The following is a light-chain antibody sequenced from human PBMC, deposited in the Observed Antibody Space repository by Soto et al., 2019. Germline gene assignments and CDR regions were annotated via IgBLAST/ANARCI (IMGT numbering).Light chain of an antibody. CDR2: DTS. J-gene: IGKJ4*01. CDR1: QSVRSY. Sequence: EIVLTQSPATLSLSPGERATLSCRASQSVRSYLGWYQQKPGQAPRLLIFDTSNRATGIPARFSGSGSGTDYTLTISSPEPEDFAVYYCQQRSDWLTFGGGTKVEIK. CDR3: QQRSDWLT. V-gene: IGKV3-11*01.